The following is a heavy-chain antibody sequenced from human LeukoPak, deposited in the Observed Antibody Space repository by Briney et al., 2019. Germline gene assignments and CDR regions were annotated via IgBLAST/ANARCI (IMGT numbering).Heavy chain of an antibody. D-gene: IGHD6-6*01. CDR1: GFTFDDYG. CDR2: INWNGGST. CDR3: ARDSSSSPFDY. V-gene: IGHV3-20*04. J-gene: IGHJ4*02. Sequence: GGSLRLSCAASGFTFDDYGMSWVRQAPGKGLEWVSGINWNGGSTGYADSVKGRFTISRDNAKNSLYLRMNSLRAEDTALYYCARDSSSSPFDYWGQGTLVTVSS.